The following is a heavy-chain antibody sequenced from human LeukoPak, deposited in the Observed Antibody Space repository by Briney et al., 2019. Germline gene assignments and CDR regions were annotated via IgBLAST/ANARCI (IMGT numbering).Heavy chain of an antibody. D-gene: IGHD4-23*01. CDR1: GFNFNYFA. CDR2: VGDSGSGG. Sequence: GGSLRLSCSASGFNFNYFAMSWVRQAPGKRLEWVSTVGDSGSGGSYADSVRGRFSISRDNSKNMVYLQMHSLRVDDSAVYYCSRIKYGGNSGYHFDYWGQGTLVTVSS. J-gene: IGHJ4*02. CDR3: SRIKYGGNSGYHFDY. V-gene: IGHV3-23*01.